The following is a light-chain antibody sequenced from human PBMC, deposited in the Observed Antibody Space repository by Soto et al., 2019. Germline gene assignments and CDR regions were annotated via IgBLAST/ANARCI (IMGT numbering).Light chain of an antibody. CDR1: QGISTY. V-gene: IGKV1-39*01. Sequence: DLQMPQSPSSLSASVGDRVTITCRASQGISTYLVWYQQRQGRAPKLLIYDASSLLSGVPSRFSGSGSGTDFTLTISSLQPEDFATYYCQQSYRTPYTFGQGTKLETK. CDR2: DAS. J-gene: IGKJ2*01. CDR3: QQSYRTPYT.